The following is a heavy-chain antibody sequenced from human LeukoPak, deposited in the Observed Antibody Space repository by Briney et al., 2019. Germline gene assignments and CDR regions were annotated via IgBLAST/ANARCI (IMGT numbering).Heavy chain of an antibody. V-gene: IGHV3-23*01. J-gene: IGHJ4*02. D-gene: IGHD6-13*01. CDR1: GFAFSGSA. Sequence: PGGSLRLSCAASGFAFSGSAMNWVRQVPGKGLEWVSASGTAGDTYYADSVKGRFTISRDDSKNTLYLQMTSLSAEDTAVYYCAKKTPGTYPFDYWGQGTLVTVSP. CDR3: AKKTPGTYPFDY. CDR2: SGTAGDT.